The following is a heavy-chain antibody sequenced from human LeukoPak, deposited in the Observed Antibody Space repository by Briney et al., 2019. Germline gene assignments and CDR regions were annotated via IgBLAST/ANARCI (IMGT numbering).Heavy chain of an antibody. CDR3: ARYEAAAGNFDY. CDR1: GGSISSGGYY. Sequence: SETLSLTCTVSGGSISSGGYYWSWIRQHPGKGLEGIGYIYYSGSTYYNPSLKSRVTISVDTSKNQFSLKLSSVTAADTAVYYCARYEAAAGNFDYWGQGTLVTVSS. D-gene: IGHD6-13*01. J-gene: IGHJ4*02. CDR2: IYYSGST. V-gene: IGHV4-31*03.